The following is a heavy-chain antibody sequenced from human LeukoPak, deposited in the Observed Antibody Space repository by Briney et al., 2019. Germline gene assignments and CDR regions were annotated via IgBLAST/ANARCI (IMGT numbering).Heavy chain of an antibody. CDR2: IIPIFGTA. Sequence: RRASVKVSCKASGGTFSSYAISWVRRAPGQGLEWMGGIIPIFGTANYAQKLQGRVTITTDESTSTAYMELSSLRSEDTAVYYCARTSYYYDSSGYYSNYYYYYMDVWGKGTTVTVSS. V-gene: IGHV1-69*05. CDR3: ARTSYYYDSSGYYSNYYYYYMDV. CDR1: GGTFSSYA. D-gene: IGHD3-22*01. J-gene: IGHJ6*03.